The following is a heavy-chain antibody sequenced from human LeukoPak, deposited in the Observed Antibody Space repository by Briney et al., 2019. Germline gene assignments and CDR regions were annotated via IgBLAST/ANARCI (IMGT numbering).Heavy chain of an antibody. V-gene: IGHV3-21*01. J-gene: IGHJ5*02. CDR3: ARDYYDSSGSSWFDP. CDR2: ISSGSSFM. Sequence: GGSLRLSCAASGFTFSRYSRNWVRQAPGKGLEWVSSISSGSSFMYYADSVKGRFTISRDNAKNSLYLQMNSLRAKDTALYYCARDYYDSSGSSWFDPWGQGTLVTVSS. CDR1: GFTFSRYS. D-gene: IGHD3-22*01.